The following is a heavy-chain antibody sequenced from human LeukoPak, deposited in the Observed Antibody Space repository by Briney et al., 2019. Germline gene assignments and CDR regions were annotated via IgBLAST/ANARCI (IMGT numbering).Heavy chain of an antibody. D-gene: IGHD2-2*01. CDR2: IYPGDSDT. V-gene: IGHV5-51*01. CDR3: VRGNHCGSTSCALDY. Sequence: RGESLKISCEGTGYSFASYWISWVRQMPGKGLEWMGIIYPGDSDTRYSPSFQGQVTISADKSIATAYLQWSSLKASDTAMYYCVRGNHCGSTSCALDYWGQGTLVTVSS. CDR1: GYSFASYW. J-gene: IGHJ4*02.